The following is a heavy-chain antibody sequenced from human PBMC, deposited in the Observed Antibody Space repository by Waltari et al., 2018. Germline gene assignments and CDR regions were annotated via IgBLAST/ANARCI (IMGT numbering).Heavy chain of an antibody. J-gene: IGHJ4*02. CDR2: ISGSGDST. V-gene: IGHV3-23*01. CDR1: EFTFSNYA. CDR3: ANSTLKGYY. Sequence: EVQLLESGGGLAQPGGSLRLSCEDSEFTFSNYAMSWVRQAPGKGLEWISGISGSGDSTYYADSVTGRFTISRDNSKNTLYLQMNSLRAEDTAVYYCANSTLKGYYWGQGTLVTVSS.